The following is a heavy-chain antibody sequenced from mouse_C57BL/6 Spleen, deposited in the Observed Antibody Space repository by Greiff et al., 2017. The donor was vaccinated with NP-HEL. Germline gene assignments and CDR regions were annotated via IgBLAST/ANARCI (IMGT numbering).Heavy chain of an antibody. J-gene: IGHJ2*01. D-gene: IGHD2-4*01. V-gene: IGHV2-2*01. CDR2: IWSGGST. CDR3: ARNGGLRRGYYFDY. CDR1: GFSLTSYG. Sequence: QVQLKQSGPGLVQPSQSLSITCTVSGFSLTSYGVHWVRQSPGKGLEWLGVIWSGGSTDYNAAFISRLSISKDNSKSQVFFKMNSLQADDTAIYFCARNGGLRRGYYFDYWGQGTTLTVSS.